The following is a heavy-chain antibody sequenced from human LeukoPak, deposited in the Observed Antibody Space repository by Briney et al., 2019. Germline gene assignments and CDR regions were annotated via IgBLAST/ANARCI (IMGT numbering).Heavy chain of an antibody. J-gene: IGHJ4*02. CDR1: GFTFSTYT. V-gene: IGHV3-23*01. D-gene: IGHD5-18*01. Sequence: SGGSLRLSCAASGFTFSTYTMNWVRQAPGKGLEWVSGIFGSGDGTYYADSVKGRFTISRDNAKNTLYLQMNSLRAEDTAVYYCARDSGYSYGFPFDYWGQGTLVTVSS. CDR3: ARDSGYSYGFPFDY. CDR2: IFGSGDGT.